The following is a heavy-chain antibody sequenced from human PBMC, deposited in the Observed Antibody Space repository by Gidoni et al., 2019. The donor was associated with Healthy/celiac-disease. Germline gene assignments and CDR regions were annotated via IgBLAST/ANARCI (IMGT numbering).Heavy chain of an antibody. Sequence: QVQLVESGGGVVQPGRSLRLSCAASGFTFSSYGMHWVRQAPGKGLEWVAVIWYDGSNKYYADSVKGRFTISRDNSKNTLYLQMNSLRAEDTAVYYCARDGAMIDYYFDYWGQGTLVTVSS. D-gene: IGHD3-22*01. J-gene: IGHJ4*02. CDR1: GFTFSSYG. CDR2: IWYDGSNK. CDR3: ARDGAMIDYYFDY. V-gene: IGHV3-33*01.